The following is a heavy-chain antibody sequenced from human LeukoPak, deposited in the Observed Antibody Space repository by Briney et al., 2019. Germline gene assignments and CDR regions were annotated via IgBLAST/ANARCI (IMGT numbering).Heavy chain of an antibody. J-gene: IGHJ6*03. V-gene: IGHV1-69*13. CDR1: GGTFSSYA. CDR2: IIPLFGTA. D-gene: IGHD2-2*01. Sequence: GASVKVSCKASGGTFSSYAISWVRQATGQGLEWMGGIIPLFGTANYAQKFQGSDTITADESTSTAYMELSSLRSEDTAVYYCARVNCSSTSCYPSYYYYYYMDVWGKGTTVTVSS. CDR3: ARVNCSSTSCYPSYYYYYYMDV.